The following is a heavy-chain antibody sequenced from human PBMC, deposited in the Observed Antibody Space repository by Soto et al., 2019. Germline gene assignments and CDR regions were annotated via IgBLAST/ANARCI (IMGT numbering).Heavy chain of an antibody. D-gene: IGHD3-22*01. CDR2: INPNSGGT. V-gene: IGHV1-2*02. CDR1: GYTFTSYD. Sequence: ASVKVSCKASGYTFTSYDINWVRQATGQGLEWMGWINPNSGGTNYAQKFQGRVTMTRDTSISTAYMELSRLRSDDTAVYYCARNTYYYDSSGLYYYYGMDVWGQGTTVTVSS. J-gene: IGHJ6*02. CDR3: ARNTYYYDSSGLYYYYGMDV.